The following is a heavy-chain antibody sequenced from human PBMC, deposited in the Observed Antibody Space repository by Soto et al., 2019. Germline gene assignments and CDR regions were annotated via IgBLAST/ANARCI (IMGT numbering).Heavy chain of an antibody. V-gene: IGHV3-11*06. D-gene: IGHD6-19*01. CDR1: GFTFSDYY. CDR2: ISSSSSYT. Sequence: VGSLRLSGAASGFTFSDYYMSWIRQAPGKGLEWVSYISSSSSYTNYADSVKGRFTISRDNAKNSLYLQMNSLRAEDTAVYYCARAGQWLVDRFDYWGQGTLVTVSS. CDR3: ARAGQWLVDRFDY. J-gene: IGHJ4*02.